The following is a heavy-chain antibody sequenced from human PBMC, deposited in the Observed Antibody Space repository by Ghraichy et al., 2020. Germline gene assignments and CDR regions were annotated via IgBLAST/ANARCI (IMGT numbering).Heavy chain of an antibody. CDR2: IYSGGST. CDR3: ASGDLPNFDY. J-gene: IGHJ4*02. D-gene: IGHD2-2*01. CDR1: GFTVSSNY. V-gene: IGHV3-53*01. Sequence: LSLTCAASGFTVSSNYMSWVRQAPGKGLEWVSVIYSGGSTYYADSVKGRFTISRDNSKNTLYLQMNSLRAEDTAVYYCASGDLPNFDYWGQGTLVTVSS.